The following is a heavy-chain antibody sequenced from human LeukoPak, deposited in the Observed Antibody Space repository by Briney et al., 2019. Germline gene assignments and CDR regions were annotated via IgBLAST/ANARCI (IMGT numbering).Heavy chain of an antibody. V-gene: IGHV1-18*01. Sequence: ASVKVSCKASGYSFTYYGISWVRQAPGQGLEWMGWISGYNDKAIYAQRFQGRVTMTTDTSTRTAYMELRSLTSDDTAVYYCAKKGCGDDCYEAPAYFYYMDVWGKGTTVTVSS. J-gene: IGHJ6*03. CDR3: AKKGCGDDCYEAPAYFYYMDV. D-gene: IGHD2-21*02. CDR2: ISGYNDKA. CDR1: GYSFTYYG.